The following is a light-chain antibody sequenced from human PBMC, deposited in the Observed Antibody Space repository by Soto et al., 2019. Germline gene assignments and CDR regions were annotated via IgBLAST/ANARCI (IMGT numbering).Light chain of an antibody. J-gene: IGLJ1*01. CDR1: SSDVGGYSY. CDR2: DVS. CDR3: SSYTSSSTHYV. V-gene: IGLV2-14*01. Sequence: QSALTQPASVSGSPGQSITISCTGTSSDVGGYSYVSWYQQHPGKAPKLMIYDVSNRPSGVSNRFSGSKSGNTASLTISGLQAEDEADYSCSSYTSSSTHYVCGPGTKLTVL.